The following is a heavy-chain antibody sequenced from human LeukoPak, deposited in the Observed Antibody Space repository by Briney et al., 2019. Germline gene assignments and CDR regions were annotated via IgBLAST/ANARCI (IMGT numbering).Heavy chain of an antibody. CDR1: GFTFSSFE. V-gene: IGHV3-30*02. D-gene: IGHD3-10*01. Sequence: PGGSLRLSCAASGFTFSSFEMNWVREAPGKGLEWVAFIRYDGSNKYYADSVKGRFTISRDNSKNTLYLQMNSLRAEDTAVYYCAKAFFYGSGSYNPTYIDYWGQGTLVTVSS. J-gene: IGHJ4*02. CDR2: IRYDGSNK. CDR3: AKAFFYGSGSYNPTYIDY.